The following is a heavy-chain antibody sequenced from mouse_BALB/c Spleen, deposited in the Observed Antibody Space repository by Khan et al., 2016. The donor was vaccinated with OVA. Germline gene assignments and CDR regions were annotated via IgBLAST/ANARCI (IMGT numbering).Heavy chain of an antibody. V-gene: IGHV3-2*02. Sequence: EVQLQESGPGLVKPSQSLSLTCTVTGYSITSDYAWNWIRQFPGNKLEWMGYIKYSGSTSYNPSLKSRISITRDTSKNQFFLQLKSVTTEDTATXYCARSGTLSTVLVTDCDYWGQGTTLTVSS. D-gene: IGHD1-1*01. J-gene: IGHJ2*01. CDR1: GYSITSDYA. CDR3: ARSGTLSTVLVTDCDY. CDR2: IKYSGST.